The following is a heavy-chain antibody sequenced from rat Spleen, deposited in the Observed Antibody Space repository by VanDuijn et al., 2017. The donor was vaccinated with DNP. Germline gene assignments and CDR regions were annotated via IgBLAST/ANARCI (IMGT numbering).Heavy chain of an antibody. CDR2: ITFSGGNT. J-gene: IGHJ1*01. D-gene: IGHD1-3*01. Sequence: EVQLVESGGGLVQPGRSLNLSCAASGFTFSSFPMAWVRQAPTKGLEWVAAITFSGGNTYYRDSVKGRFTISRDNARSTLYLQMNSLRSEDTATYYCTRGGFNYGSPYWYFDFWGPGTMVTVSS. V-gene: IGHV5-46*01. CDR1: GFTFSSFP. CDR3: TRGGFNYGSPYWYFDF.